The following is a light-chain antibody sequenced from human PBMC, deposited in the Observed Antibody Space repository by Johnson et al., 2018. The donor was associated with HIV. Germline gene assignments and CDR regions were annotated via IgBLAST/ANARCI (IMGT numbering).Light chain of an antibody. CDR2: ENN. J-gene: IGLJ1*01. CDR1: SSNIGNNY. V-gene: IGLV1-51*02. CDR3: GTCETSLSAPYV. Sequence: QSVLTQPPSVSAAPGQKVTISCSGSSSNIGNNYVSWYQQLPGTAPKLLIYENNKRPSGIPDRSSGSKSGTSATLGITGLQTGDEADYYCGTCETSLSAPYVFGTGTKGTVL.